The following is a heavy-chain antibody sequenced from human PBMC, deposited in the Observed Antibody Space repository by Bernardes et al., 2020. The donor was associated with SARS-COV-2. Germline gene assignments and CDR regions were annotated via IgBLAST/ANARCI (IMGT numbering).Heavy chain of an antibody. J-gene: IGHJ6*03. CDR2: VDPSTSYT. CDR1: GYIFTSYW. CDR3: ARVYYDFWSGYYGYYYYMDV. D-gene: IGHD3-3*01. Sequence: GESLKISCKTSGYIFTSYWISWVRQMPGKGLEWMGTVDPSTSYTKYSPSFEGHVTISFDSSISTAYLQWGSLEASDTAMYYCARVYYDFWSGYYGYYYYMDVWGKGTTVTVSS. V-gene: IGHV5-10-1*01.